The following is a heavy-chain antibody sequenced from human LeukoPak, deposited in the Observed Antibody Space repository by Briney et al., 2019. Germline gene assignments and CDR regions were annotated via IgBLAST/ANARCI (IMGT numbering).Heavy chain of an antibody. Sequence: GGSLRLSCAASGFTLSSYWMHWVRQAPGKGLVWVSRINSDGSTTSYADSVKGRFTISRDNAKNSLYLQMNSLRAEDMALYYCAKVMAAAGTKQFDDAFDVWGQGTMVIV. CDR2: INSDGSTT. CDR3: AKVMAAAGTKQFDDAFDV. V-gene: IGHV3-74*01. J-gene: IGHJ3*01. CDR1: GFTLSSYW. D-gene: IGHD6-13*01.